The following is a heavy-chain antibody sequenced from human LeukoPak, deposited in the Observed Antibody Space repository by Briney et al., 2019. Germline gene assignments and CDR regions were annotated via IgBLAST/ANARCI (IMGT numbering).Heavy chain of an antibody. Sequence: PGGSLRLSCAASGFTFSSYAMSWVRQAPGKGLEWVSSISNSGGSTYYADSVKGRLTISRDNSEHTLYLQMNNLRAEDTAVYYCAKVLIVGSWYYFDYWGQGTLVTVSS. J-gene: IGHJ4*02. CDR2: ISNSGGST. CDR3: AKVLIVGSWYYFDY. CDR1: GFTFSSYA. V-gene: IGHV3-23*01. D-gene: IGHD6-13*01.